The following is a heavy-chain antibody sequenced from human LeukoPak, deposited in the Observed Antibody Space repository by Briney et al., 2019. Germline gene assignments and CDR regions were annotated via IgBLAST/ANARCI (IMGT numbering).Heavy chain of an antibody. CDR1: GGSISSGSYY. J-gene: IGHJ4*02. D-gene: IGHD6-13*01. Sequence: SQTLSLTCTVSGGSISSGSYYWSWIRQPAGKGLVWIGRIYTSGSTNYNPSLKSRVTISVDTSKNQFSLKLSSVTAADTAVYYCARGRDSSSWYPIGYWGQGTLVTVSS. CDR3: ARGRDSSSWYPIGY. CDR2: IYTSGST. V-gene: IGHV4-61*02.